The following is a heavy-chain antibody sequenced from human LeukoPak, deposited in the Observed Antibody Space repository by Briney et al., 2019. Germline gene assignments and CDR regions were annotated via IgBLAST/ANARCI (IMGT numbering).Heavy chain of an antibody. CDR3: ASGSYDTRRYDY. J-gene: IGHJ4*02. CDR1: RFTFSIYS. V-gene: IGHV3-21*06. Sequence: GGSLRLSCAASRFTFSIYSMNWVRQAPGKGLEWVSSISSSGTNKYYADSVKGRFTISRDNAKNSLYLQMNSLRAEDTAVYYCASGSYDTRRYDYWGQGILVTVTS. D-gene: IGHD1-26*01. CDR2: ISSSGTNK.